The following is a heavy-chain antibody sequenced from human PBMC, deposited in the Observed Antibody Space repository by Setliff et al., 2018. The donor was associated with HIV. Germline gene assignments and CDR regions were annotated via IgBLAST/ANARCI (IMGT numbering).Heavy chain of an antibody. CDR3: ARVGSYWSTFDY. V-gene: IGHV1-18*04. Sequence: ASVKVSCKASGYTSTSFSLHWVRQAPGQGLEWMGWISAYNGNTNYAQKLQGRVTMTTDTSTSTAYLQINSLKTEDTAMYYCARVGSYWSTFDYWGQGALVTVSS. CDR1: GYTSTSFS. CDR2: ISAYNGNT. J-gene: IGHJ4*02. D-gene: IGHD1-26*01.